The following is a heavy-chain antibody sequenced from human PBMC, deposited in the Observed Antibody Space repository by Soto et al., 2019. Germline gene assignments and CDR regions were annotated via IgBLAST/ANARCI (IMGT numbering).Heavy chain of an antibody. J-gene: IGHJ6*02. V-gene: IGHV3-23*01. CDR1: GFTFSSYA. CDR3: AKEGSVFSYYYGMDV. CDR2: ISGSGGST. Sequence: PGGSLRLSYAASGFTFSSYAMSWVRQAPGKGLEWVSAISGSGGSTYYADSVKGRFTISRDNSKNTLCLQMNSLRAEDTAVYYCAKEGSVFSYYYGMDVWGQGTTVTVSS.